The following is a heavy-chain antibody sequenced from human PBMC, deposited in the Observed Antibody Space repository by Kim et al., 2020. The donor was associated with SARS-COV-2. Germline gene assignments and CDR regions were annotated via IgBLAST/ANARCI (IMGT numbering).Heavy chain of an antibody. CDR1: GGSFSGYY. CDR2: INHSGST. Sequence: SETLSLTCAVYGGSFSGYYWSWIRQPPGKGLEWIGEINHSGSTNYNPSLKSRVTISVDTSKNQFSLKLSSVTAADTAVYYCARDSNRLERRLDYYGMDVWGQGTTVTVSS. J-gene: IGHJ6*02. D-gene: IGHD1-1*01. CDR3: ARDSNRLERRLDYYGMDV. V-gene: IGHV4-34*01.